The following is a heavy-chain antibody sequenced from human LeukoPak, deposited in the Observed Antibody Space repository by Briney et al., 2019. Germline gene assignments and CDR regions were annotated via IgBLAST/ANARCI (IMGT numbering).Heavy chain of an antibody. CDR1: GGSVSGSSYY. CDR3: ARPQRYSNYALDY. V-gene: IGHV4-39*01. D-gene: IGHD4-11*01. J-gene: IGHJ4*02. Sequence: KPSETLSLTCTVSGGSVSGSSYYWGWIRQPPGKGLEWIGTIYHSGTTYYNPSLKSRVTISVDTSKNQFSLKLSSVTAADTAVYYCARPQRYSNYALDYWGQGTLVTVSS. CDR2: IYHSGTT.